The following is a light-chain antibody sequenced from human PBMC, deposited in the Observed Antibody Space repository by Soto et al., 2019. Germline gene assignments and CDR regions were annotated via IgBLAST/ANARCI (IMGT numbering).Light chain of an antibody. Sequence: DIQMAQSPSTLSASVGDRVTFTCRASQSVSIWLAWYQQKPGKAPKLLISGASTLESGVPSRFSGSGSGTEFTLTISSLQPDDFPTYYCQQYKNYLTFGQGTKVEIK. CDR2: GAS. J-gene: IGKJ1*01. CDR3: QQYKNYLT. V-gene: IGKV1-5*01. CDR1: QSVSIW.